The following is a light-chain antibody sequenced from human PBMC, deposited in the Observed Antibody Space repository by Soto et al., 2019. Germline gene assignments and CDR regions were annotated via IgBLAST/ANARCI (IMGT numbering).Light chain of an antibody. J-gene: IGLJ1*01. Sequence: QSELTQAASGSGFPGQSSSISCTGTSSDVGGYDYVSWYQQFPGKAPKLLIYDVTDRPSGGSDRFSGSKSDNTATLTISGLQAEDEGDYYCSSYTSSSTLRVFGTGTKATVL. V-gene: IGLV2-14*03. CDR2: DVT. CDR3: SSYTSSSTLRV. CDR1: SSDVGGYDY.